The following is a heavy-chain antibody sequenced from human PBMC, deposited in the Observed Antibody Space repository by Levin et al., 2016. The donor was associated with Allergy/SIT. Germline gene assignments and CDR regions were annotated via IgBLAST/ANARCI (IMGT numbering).Heavy chain of an antibody. D-gene: IGHD4-23*01. CDR3: ARDYGGNSLQFYFDY. CDR2: IYYSGST. V-gene: IGHV4-31*02. Sequence: PGKGLEWIGYIYYSGSTYYNPSLKSRVTISVDTSKNQFSLKLSSVTAADTAVYYCARDYGGNSLQFYFDYWGQGTLVTVSS. J-gene: IGHJ4*02.